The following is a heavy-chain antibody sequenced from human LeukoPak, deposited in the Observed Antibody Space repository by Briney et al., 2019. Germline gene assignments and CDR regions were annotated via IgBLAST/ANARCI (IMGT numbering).Heavy chain of an antibody. CDR2: IESGGST. V-gene: IGHV3-53*01. J-gene: IGHJ4*02. Sequence: GGSLRLSCAASGFTVSSNYMSWVRQAPGKGLEWVSVIESGGSTYYADSVMGRFTVSRDNSKNTLYLQMNSQRVEDTAVYYCARLYSGRYVDYWGQGALVTVSS. D-gene: IGHD1-26*01. CDR1: GFTVSSNY. CDR3: ARLYSGRYVDY.